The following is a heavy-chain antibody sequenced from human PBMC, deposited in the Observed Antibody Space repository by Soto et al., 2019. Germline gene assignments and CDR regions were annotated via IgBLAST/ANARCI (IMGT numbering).Heavy chain of an antibody. CDR2: VSGGSGAT. V-gene: IGHV3-23*01. D-gene: IGHD1-1*01. J-gene: IGHJ5*02. CDR3: TRWNGYGDL. Sequence: DVQILESGGGLVEPGGSLRLSCAASGFSVSTYGVTCVRQGPGKGLEWVSGVSGGSGATHYRDSVKGRFTITTDYPENTAYLQMNSLRVEDTAVYYCTRWNGYGDLWGQGILVTVS. CDR1: GFSVSTYG.